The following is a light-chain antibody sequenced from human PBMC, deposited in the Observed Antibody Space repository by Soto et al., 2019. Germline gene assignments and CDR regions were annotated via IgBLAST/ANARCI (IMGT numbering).Light chain of an antibody. V-gene: IGKV3-11*01. Sequence: EIVLTQSPATLSLSPGERATLSCRASQRVSSYLAWYQQKPGQAPRLLIYDASNRATGIPARFSGSGSGKDFTLTISSLEPEDFAVDYCQQRSNWPPTFGPGTKVDI. CDR2: DAS. CDR1: QRVSSY. CDR3: QQRSNWPPT. J-gene: IGKJ3*01.